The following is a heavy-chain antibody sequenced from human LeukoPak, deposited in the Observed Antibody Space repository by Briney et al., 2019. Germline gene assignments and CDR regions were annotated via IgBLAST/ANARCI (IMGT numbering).Heavy chain of an antibody. J-gene: IGHJ5*02. CDR2: ISGDGGST. Sequence: PGGSLRLSCAASGFTFDEYARHWVRQPPGKGLEWVSLISGDGGSTYSADSVKGRFTISRDNSKNSLYLQMDSLRTEDTAFYYCAKDLGPTGAAWFDPWGQGTLVTVSS. D-gene: IGHD1-14*01. CDR3: AKDLGPTGAAWFDP. V-gene: IGHV3-43*02. CDR1: GFTFDEYA.